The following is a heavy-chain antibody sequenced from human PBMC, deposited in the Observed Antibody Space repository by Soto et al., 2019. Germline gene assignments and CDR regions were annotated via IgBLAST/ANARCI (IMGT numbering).Heavy chain of an antibody. J-gene: IGHJ3*02. CDR2: ISGDGSNK. D-gene: IGHD1-1*01. CDR3: AKDSGTGTDAFDI. Sequence: GGSLRLSCSASGFPFGTYAMSWVRQAPGKGLEWVSGISGDGSNKYYADSVKGRFTISRDNSKNTLYLQMNSLRAEDTAVYYCAKDSGTGTDAFDIWGQGTMVTVSS. CDR1: GFPFGTYA. V-gene: IGHV3-23*01.